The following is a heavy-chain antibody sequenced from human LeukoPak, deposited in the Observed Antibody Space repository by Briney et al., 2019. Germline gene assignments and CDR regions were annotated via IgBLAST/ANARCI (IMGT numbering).Heavy chain of an antibody. CDR2: IYYSGST. D-gene: IGHD6-13*01. CDR1: GGSISSYY. CDR3: ARGLGSSTSNWFDP. Sequence: PSETLSLTCTVSGGSISSYYWSWIRQPPGKGLEWIGYIYYSGSTNYNPSLESRLTISVDTNKNQFSLKLSSVTAADTAIYFCARGLGSSTSNWFDPWGQGTLVTVSS. V-gene: IGHV4-59*12. J-gene: IGHJ5*02.